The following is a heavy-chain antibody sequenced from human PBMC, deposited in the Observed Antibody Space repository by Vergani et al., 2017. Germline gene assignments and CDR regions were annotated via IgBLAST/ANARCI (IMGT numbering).Heavy chain of an antibody. CDR3: ARKIRGRERLWFDP. J-gene: IGHJ5*02. CDR2: INHSGST. Sequence: QVQLQQWGAGLLKPSETLSLTCAVYGGSFSGYYWSWIRQPPGKGLEWIGEINHSGSTNYNPFLKSRVTISVDTSKNQFSLKLSSVTAADTAVYYCARKIRGRERLWFDPWGQGTLVTVSS. CDR1: GGSFSGYY. D-gene: IGHD5-18*01. V-gene: IGHV4-34*01.